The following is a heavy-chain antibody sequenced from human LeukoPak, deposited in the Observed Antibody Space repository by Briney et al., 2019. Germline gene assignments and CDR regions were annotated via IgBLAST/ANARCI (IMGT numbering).Heavy chain of an antibody. V-gene: IGHV4-59*01. CDR3: ARAPYGSATNNYYMDV. CDR1: GGSISSYH. J-gene: IGHJ6*03. CDR2: FYYSGST. Sequence: PSETLSLTCTVSGGSISSYHWSWIRQPPGKGLEWIGFFYYSGSTNYNPSLKSRVTISVDTSENQFSLKLSSVTAADTAVYYCARAPYGSATNNYYMDVWGKGTTVTVSS. D-gene: IGHD3-10*01.